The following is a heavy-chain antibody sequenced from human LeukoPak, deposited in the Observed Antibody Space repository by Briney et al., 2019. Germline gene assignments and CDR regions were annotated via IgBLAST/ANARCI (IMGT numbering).Heavy chain of an antibody. Sequence: ASVKVSCKASGYTFTSYYMHWVRQAPGQGPEWMGIINPSGGSTSYAQKFQGRVTMTRDTSTSTVYMELSSLRSEDTAVYYCARDPTDTIFGVVILTPGAFDIWGQGTMVTVSS. D-gene: IGHD3-3*01. CDR3: ARDPTDTIFGVVILTPGAFDI. J-gene: IGHJ3*02. CDR1: GYTFTSYY. V-gene: IGHV1-46*01. CDR2: INPSGGST.